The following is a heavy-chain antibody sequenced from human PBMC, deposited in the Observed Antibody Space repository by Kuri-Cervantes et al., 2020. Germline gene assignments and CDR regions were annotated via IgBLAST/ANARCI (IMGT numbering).Heavy chain of an antibody. CDR1: GYTFTSYD. CDR2: MNPNSGNT. D-gene: IGHD3-10*01. J-gene: IGHJ6*02. V-gene: IGHV1-8*01. CDR3: ARVRPMVRGVLYYYYGMDV. Sequence: ASVKVSCKASGYTFTSYDINWVRQAPGQGLEWMGWMNPNSGNTGYAQKFQGRVTMTRNTSISTACMELSSLRSEDTAVYYCARVRPMVRGVLYYYYGMDVWGQGTTVTVSS.